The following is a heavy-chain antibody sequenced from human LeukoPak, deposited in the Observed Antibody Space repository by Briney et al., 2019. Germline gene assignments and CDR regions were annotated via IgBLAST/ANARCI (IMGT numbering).Heavy chain of an antibody. J-gene: IGHJ5*02. V-gene: IGHV3-11*04. D-gene: IGHD3-3*01. CDR2: IRSTGSST. CDR3: ARVYYASWSGQPLSQHWLDP. CDR1: GFTFRDYY. Sequence: GGSLRLSCTASGFTFRDYYVTWIRQAPGKGLEWVSYIRSTGSSTAYADSVKGRFAISRDNAKNSLYLQMNGLRVEDTAVYYCARVYYASWSGQPLSQHWLDPWGQGTLVTVSS.